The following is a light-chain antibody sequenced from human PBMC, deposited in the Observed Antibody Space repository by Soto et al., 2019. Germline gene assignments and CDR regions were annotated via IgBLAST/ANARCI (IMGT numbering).Light chain of an antibody. CDR2: SAS. Sequence: EFVLTQSPGTLSLSPGERATLSCRASQSVSSSYLAWYHQKPGQAPRVLIYSASYRATGIPDRFSASGSGTDFTLTIRRLEPEEFAVYYCQQYGTSPWTFGQGTKVEIK. V-gene: IGKV3-20*01. CDR3: QQYGTSPWT. J-gene: IGKJ1*01. CDR1: QSVSSSY.